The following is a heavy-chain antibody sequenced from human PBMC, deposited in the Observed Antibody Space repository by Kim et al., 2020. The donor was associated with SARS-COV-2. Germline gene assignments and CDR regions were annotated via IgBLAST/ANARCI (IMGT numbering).Heavy chain of an antibody. Sequence: GGSLRLSCAASGFTFSSYAMHWVRQAPGKGLEWVAVISYDGSNKYYADSVKGRFTISRDNSKNTLYLQMNSLRAEDTAVYYCARDLEAYYYGSGLDYWGQGTLVTVSS. D-gene: IGHD3-10*01. V-gene: IGHV3-30-3*01. J-gene: IGHJ4*02. CDR2: ISYDGSNK. CDR3: ARDLEAYYYGSGLDY. CDR1: GFTFSSYA.